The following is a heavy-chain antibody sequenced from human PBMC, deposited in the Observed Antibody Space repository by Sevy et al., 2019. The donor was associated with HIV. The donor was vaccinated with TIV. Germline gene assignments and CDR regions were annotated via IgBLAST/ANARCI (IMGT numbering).Heavy chain of an antibody. CDR3: AKEQARAMDYDSSGHYSTLDY. CDR1: GFTFSSYA. V-gene: IGHV3-23*01. CDR2: ISGSGGST. Sequence: GGSLRLSCAASGFTFSSYAMSWVRQAPGKGLEWVSAISGSGGSTYYADSVKGRFTISRDNSKNTLYLQMNSLRAEDTAVYYCAKEQARAMDYDSSGHYSTLDYRGQGTLVTVSS. D-gene: IGHD3-22*01. J-gene: IGHJ4*02.